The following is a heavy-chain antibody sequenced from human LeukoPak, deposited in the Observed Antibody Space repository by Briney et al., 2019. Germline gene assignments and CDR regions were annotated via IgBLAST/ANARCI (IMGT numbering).Heavy chain of an antibody. J-gene: IGHJ4*02. V-gene: IGHV4-4*07. CDR1: GGSISSYY. D-gene: IGHD1-1*01. CDR3: ARYFNGKTLDY. Sequence: SETLSLTCTVSGGSISSYYWSWIRQPAGKGLEWIGRIYAGGNTDHNPSLKSRVTMSVDSSKNQFSLRLSSVTAADTAVYYCARYFNGKTLDYWGQGTLVTVSS. CDR2: IYAGGNT.